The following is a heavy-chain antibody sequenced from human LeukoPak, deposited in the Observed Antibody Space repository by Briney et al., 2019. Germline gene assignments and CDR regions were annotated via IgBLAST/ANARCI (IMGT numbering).Heavy chain of an antibody. V-gene: IGHV3-48*03. CDR3: ARDPTYYYGSGSYSKAFDY. CDR2: ISSCGSTI. Sequence: PGGSLRLSCAASGFTFSSYEMNWVRQAPGKGLEWVSYISSCGSTIYYADSVKGRFTISRDNAKNSLYLQMTSLRAEDTAVYYCARDPTYYYGSGSYSKAFDYWGQGTLVTVSS. J-gene: IGHJ4*02. D-gene: IGHD3-10*01. CDR1: GFTFSSYE.